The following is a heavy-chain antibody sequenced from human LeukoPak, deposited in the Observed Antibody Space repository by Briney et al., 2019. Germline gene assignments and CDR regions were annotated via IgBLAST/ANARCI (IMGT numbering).Heavy chain of an antibody. Sequence: PGGSLRLSCAASGFTFSSYWMHWVRQAPGKGLVWVSRINSDGSSTSYADSVKGRFTISRDNAKNTLYLQTNSLRAEDTAVYYCATLPLTSPFDYWGQGTLVTVSS. D-gene: IGHD2-15*01. CDR2: INSDGSST. V-gene: IGHV3-74*01. J-gene: IGHJ4*02. CDR3: ATLPLTSPFDY. CDR1: GFTFSSYW.